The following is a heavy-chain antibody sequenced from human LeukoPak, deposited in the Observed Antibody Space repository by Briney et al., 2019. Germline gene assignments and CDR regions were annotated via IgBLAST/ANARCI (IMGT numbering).Heavy chain of an antibody. D-gene: IGHD3-10*01. Sequence: GGSLRLSWAASGFTFDDYAMHWVRQAPGKGLEWVSCINWNSGSIGYADSVKGRFTIYRDNAKNSLYLQMNSLRAEGTALYYCAKDPKAIYGSGSSFDYWGQGTLVTVSS. CDR1: GFTFDDYA. J-gene: IGHJ4*02. CDR3: AKDPKAIYGSGSSFDY. CDR2: INWNSGSI. V-gene: IGHV3-9*01.